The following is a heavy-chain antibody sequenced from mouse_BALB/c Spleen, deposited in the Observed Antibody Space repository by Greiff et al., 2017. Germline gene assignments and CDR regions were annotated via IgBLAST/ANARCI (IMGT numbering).Heavy chain of an antibody. CDR2: INSNGGST. Sequence: EVHLVESGGGLVQPGGSLKLSCAASGFTFSSYGMSWVRQTPDKRLELVATINSNGGSTYYPDSVKGRFTISRDNAKNTLYLQMSSLKSEDTAMYYCAREPTVVEAVFDYWGQGTTLTVSS. J-gene: IGHJ2*01. CDR1: GFTFSSYG. V-gene: IGHV5-6-3*01. CDR3: AREPTVVEAVFDY. D-gene: IGHD1-1*01.